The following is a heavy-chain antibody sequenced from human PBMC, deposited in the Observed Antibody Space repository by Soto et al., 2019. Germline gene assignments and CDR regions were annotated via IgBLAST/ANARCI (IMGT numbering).Heavy chain of an antibody. CDR2: ISGSGGST. CDR1: GFTFSSYT. Sequence: EVQLLESGGGLVQPGGSLRLSCAASGFTFSSYTKSWVRQAPGKGLEWVSVISGSGGSTNYADSVKGRFTISRDNFKNMLYLQMNSLRAEDTAVYYCARLTVTTSDDAFDIWGQGTMVTVSS. J-gene: IGHJ3*02. D-gene: IGHD4-17*01. V-gene: IGHV3-23*01. CDR3: ARLTVTTSDDAFDI.